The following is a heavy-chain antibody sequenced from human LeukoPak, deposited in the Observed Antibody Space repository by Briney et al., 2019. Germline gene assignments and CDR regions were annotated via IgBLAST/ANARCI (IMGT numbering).Heavy chain of an antibody. J-gene: IGHJ4*02. Sequence: ASVKVSCKASGYTFTGSYMHWVRQAPGQGLEWMGWINPNSGGTNYAQKFQGRVTMTRDTSISTAYMELSRLRSDDTAVYYCARDRYCTNGVCNNFDYWGQGTLVTVSS. CDR1: GYTFTGSY. CDR2: INPNSGGT. D-gene: IGHD2-8*01. CDR3: ARDRYCTNGVCNNFDY. V-gene: IGHV1-2*02.